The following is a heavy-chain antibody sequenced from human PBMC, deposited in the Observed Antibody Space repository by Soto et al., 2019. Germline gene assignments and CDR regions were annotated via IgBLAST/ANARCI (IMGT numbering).Heavy chain of an antibody. CDR2: IYSGGST. Sequence: PGGSLRLSCAASGFTVSTKYMSWVRQAPGKGLEWVSVIYSGGSTFYADSVRGRFTISRDSSKNTVNLQMNSLRAEDTAVYYCARDPWAADYWGQGTLVTVSS. J-gene: IGHJ4*02. D-gene: IGHD3-16*01. CDR3: ARDPWAADY. V-gene: IGHV3-66*01. CDR1: GFTVSTKY.